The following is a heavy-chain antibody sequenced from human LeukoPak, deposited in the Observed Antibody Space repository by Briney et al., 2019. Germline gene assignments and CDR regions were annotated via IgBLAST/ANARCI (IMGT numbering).Heavy chain of an antibody. CDR3: AKGRGTPNDAFDI. D-gene: IGHD1-7*01. J-gene: IGHJ3*02. CDR1: GFAVGSNY. CDR2: ISGSGGST. V-gene: IGHV3-23*01. Sequence: GGSLRLSCVASGFAVGSNYMSWVRQAPGKGLEWVSAISGSGGSTYYADSVKGRFTISRDNSKNTLYLQMNSLRAEDMAVYYCAKGRGTPNDAFDIWGQGTMVTVSS.